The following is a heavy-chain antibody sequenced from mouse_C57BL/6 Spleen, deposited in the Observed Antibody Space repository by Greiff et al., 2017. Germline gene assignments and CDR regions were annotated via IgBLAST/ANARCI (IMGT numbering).Heavy chain of an antibody. V-gene: IGHV1-52*01. D-gene: IGHD1-1*01. J-gene: IGHJ2*01. Sequence: QVQLQQSGAELVRPGSSVKLSCKASGYTFTSYWMHWVKQRPIQGLEWIGNIDPSDSETHYYQKFKDKATLTVDKSSSTAYMQLSSLTSEDSAVYYGARSYYYGSSYDYFDYWGQGTTLTVSS. CDR3: ARSYYYGSSYDYFDY. CDR1: GYTFTSYW. CDR2: IDPSDSET.